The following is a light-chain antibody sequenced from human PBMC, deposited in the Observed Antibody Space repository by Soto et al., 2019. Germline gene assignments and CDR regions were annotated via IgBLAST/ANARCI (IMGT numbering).Light chain of an antibody. CDR1: QSMSSY. V-gene: IGKV1-39*01. J-gene: IGKJ2*01. CDR2: AAS. CDR3: QQSYHTPYT. Sequence: DIQVTQSPTSLSASVRDIVIITCRASQSMSSYLNWYQQKPGKAPKLLIYAASRLQSGVPSRFSGSGFGTEYTLTISGLQPEDSATYYCQQSYHTPYTFGQGTRLEIK.